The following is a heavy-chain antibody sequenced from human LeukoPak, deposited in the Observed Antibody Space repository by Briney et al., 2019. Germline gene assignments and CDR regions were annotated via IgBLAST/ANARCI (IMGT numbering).Heavy chain of an antibody. V-gene: IGHV3-48*01. J-gene: IGHJ3*02. CDR1: GFTIRSYW. CDR2: ISIRSSTI. CDR3: ARERDGYTHDAFDI. Sequence: GGSLRLSCAASGFTIRSYWMSWVRQAPGKGLEWVSYISIRSSTIYYADSVKGRFTISRDNAKNSLYVQMNSLRAEDTAVYYCARERDGYTHDAFDIWGQGTMVTVSS. D-gene: IGHD5-24*01.